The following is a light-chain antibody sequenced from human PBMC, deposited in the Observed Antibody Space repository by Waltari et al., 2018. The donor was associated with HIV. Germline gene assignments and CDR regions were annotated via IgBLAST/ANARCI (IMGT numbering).Light chain of an antibody. Sequence: QSVLTQPPSVSGAPGQRVTISCTGSSSNLAPGYDVHWYQQLPGRAPKLLIYDNTNRPSGVPDRFSGSKSGTSAALAITGLQAVDETDYYCQSYDTSLSASVFGTGTKVTVL. CDR1: SSNLAPGYD. CDR2: DNT. V-gene: IGLV1-40*01. J-gene: IGLJ1*01. CDR3: QSYDTSLSASV.